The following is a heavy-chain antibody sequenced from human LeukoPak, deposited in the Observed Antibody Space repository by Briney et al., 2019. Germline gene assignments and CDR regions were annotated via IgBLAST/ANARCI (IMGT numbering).Heavy chain of an antibody. Sequence: PGGSLRLSCAASGFTFSSYGMHWVRQAPGKGLEWVAVIWYDGSNKYYADSVKGRFTISRDNSKNTLYLQMNSLRAEDTAVYYCARSGSSPYFDYWGQGTLVTVSS. D-gene: IGHD1-26*01. CDR1: GFTFSSYG. V-gene: IGHV3-33*01. J-gene: IGHJ4*02. CDR3: ARSGSSPYFDY. CDR2: IWYDGSNK.